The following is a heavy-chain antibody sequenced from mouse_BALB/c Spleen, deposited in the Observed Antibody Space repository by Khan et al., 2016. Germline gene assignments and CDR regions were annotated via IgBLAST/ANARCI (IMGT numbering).Heavy chain of an antibody. V-gene: IGHV1-80*01. J-gene: IGHJ2*01. CDR3: ARSGYGYDY. D-gene: IGHD2-2*01. Sequence: QVQLKQSGAELVRPGSSVKISCKASGYAFSIYWMNWVKQRPGQGLEWIGQIYPGDGDTDYNGKFKDKATLTADKSSSTAYMQLSSLTSEDSAVYFCARSGYGYDYWRQGTTLTVSS. CDR2: IYPGDGDT. CDR1: GYAFSIYW.